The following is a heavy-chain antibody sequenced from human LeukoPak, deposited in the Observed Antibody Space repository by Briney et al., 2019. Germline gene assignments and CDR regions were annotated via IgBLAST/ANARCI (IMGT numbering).Heavy chain of an antibody. CDR2: IYYSGST. CDR3: ARDLQQHYAFYI. D-gene: IGHD6-13*01. Sequence: PSETLSLTCTVSGGSVSSGSYYWSWIRQPPGKGLEWIGYIYYSGSTNYNPSLKSRVTISVDTSRNQFSLKLRSVTAADTRVYYCARDLQQHYAFYIWGEFTIVTFSS. J-gene: IGHJ3*02. CDR1: GGSVSSGSYY. V-gene: IGHV4-61*01.